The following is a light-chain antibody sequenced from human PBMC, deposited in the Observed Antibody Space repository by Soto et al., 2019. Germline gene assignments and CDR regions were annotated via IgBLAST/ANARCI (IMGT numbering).Light chain of an antibody. V-gene: IGLV1-40*01. J-gene: IGLJ1*01. CDR2: GNS. Sequence: QSVLTQPPSVSGARGQRVTISCTGSSSNIGAGYDVHWYQQLPGTAPKLLIYGNSNRPSGVPDRSSGSKSGTSASLAITGLQAEDEADYYCQSYDSSLSGYVFGTGTKVTVL. CDR1: SSNIGAGYD. CDR3: QSYDSSLSGYV.